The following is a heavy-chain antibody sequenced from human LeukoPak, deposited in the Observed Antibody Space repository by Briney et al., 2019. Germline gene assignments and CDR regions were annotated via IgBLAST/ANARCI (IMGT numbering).Heavy chain of an antibody. CDR1: GDSVSSNGVA. J-gene: IGHJ4*02. V-gene: IGHV6-1*01. CDR3: ARGAWRSFDY. CDR2: TYYRSKWFN. Sequence: SQTLSLTCAISGDSVSSNGVAWNWIRQSPSRGLEWLGRTYYRSKWFNDYAVSVNSRITISPDISKNQFSLQLNSVTPEDTALYFCARGAWRSFDYWGQGTLVTVTS.